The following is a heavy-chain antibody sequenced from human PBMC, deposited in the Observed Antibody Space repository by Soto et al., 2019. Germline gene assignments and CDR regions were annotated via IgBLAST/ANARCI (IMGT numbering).Heavy chain of an antibody. V-gene: IGHV4-30-4*01. Sequence: SETLSLTCSVSGDSISTVDYFWAWIRQPPGQALEYIGYIYKSATTYYNPSFESRVAISLDTSKSQFSLNVASVTAADTAVYFCARGRYCLTGRCFPNWFDSWGQGTLVTVSS. D-gene: IGHD2-15*01. CDR1: GDSISTVDYF. J-gene: IGHJ5*01. CDR2: IYKSATT. CDR3: ARGRYCLTGRCFPNWFDS.